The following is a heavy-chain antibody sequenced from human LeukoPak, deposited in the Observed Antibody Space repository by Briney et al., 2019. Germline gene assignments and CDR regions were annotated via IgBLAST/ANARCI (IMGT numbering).Heavy chain of an antibody. V-gene: IGHV3-21*04. CDR3: AKVDCSSTSCYDGGRAFDY. CDR1: GFTFSSYS. D-gene: IGHD2-2*01. CDR2: ISSSSSYI. Sequence: GGSLRLSCAASGFTFSSYSMNWVRQAPGKGLEWVSSISSSSSYICYADSVKGRFTISRDNAKNSLYLQMNSLRAEDTAVYYCAKVDCSSTSCYDGGRAFDYWGQGTLVTVSS. J-gene: IGHJ4*02.